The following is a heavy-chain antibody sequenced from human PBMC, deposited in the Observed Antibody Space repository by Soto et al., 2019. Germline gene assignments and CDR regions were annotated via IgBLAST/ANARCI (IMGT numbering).Heavy chain of an antibody. D-gene: IGHD3-10*01. CDR3: AKKVNSGSGSQYFDY. J-gene: IGHJ4*02. Sequence: LRLSCVASGFTFRSYSMSWVRQAPGQGLEWVSGFRAGGDDGTTYYADSVKGRFTISRDNSKNPLFLQMNSLRAEDTAIYYCAKKVNSGSGSQYFDYFGQVTLVTVSS. CDR2: FRAGGDDGTT. V-gene: IGHV3-23*01. CDR1: GFTFRSYS.